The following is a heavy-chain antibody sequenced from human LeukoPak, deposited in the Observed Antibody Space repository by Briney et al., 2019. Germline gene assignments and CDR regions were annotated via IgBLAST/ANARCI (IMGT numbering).Heavy chain of an antibody. J-gene: IGHJ5*02. D-gene: IGHD5-18*01. CDR1: GFTFSSYA. CDR3: ATSDSQYSFFDL. V-gene: IGHV3-23*01. CDR2: ISGSGSST. Sequence: GGSLRLSCAASGFTFSSYAMSWVRQAPGKGLEWVSGISGSGSSTDYAESVKGRFTISRDNSKNTLYLQLNSLRAEDTAVYYCATSDSQYSFFDLWGQGTLVTVSP.